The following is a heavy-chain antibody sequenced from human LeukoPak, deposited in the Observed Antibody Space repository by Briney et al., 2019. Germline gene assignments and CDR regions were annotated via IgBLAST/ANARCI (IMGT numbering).Heavy chain of an antibody. V-gene: IGHV3-23*01. Sequence: PGGSLRLSCAASGFTFIGHAMSWVRQAPGKGLEWVSAISGSGGSTYYADSVKGRFTISRDISKNTLYLQMNSLRAEDTAVYYCAKRPESGYYFFDYWGQGTLVTVSS. CDR2: ISGSGGST. J-gene: IGHJ4*02. D-gene: IGHD3-22*01. CDR1: GFTFIGHA. CDR3: AKRPESGYYFFDY.